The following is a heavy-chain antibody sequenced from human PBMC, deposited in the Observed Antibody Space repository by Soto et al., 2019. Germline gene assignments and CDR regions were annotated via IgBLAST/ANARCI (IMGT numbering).Heavy chain of an antibody. CDR3: TRGPPDY. Sequence: EVQLVESGGDLVQPGGSLRLSCTASGFTFSDHYMDWVRQAPGKGLEWVGRIRNKVNSYTTEYAASVKGRFTISRDDSKNSLYLQMNSLKTEDTAVYYFTRGPPDYWGQGTLVTVSS. J-gene: IGHJ4*02. CDR1: GFTFSDHY. CDR2: IRNKVNSYTT. V-gene: IGHV3-72*01.